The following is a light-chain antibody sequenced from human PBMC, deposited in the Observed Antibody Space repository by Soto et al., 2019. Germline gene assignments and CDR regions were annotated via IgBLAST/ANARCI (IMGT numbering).Light chain of an antibody. CDR1: QTISTY. CDR3: QQSYSRPYT. J-gene: IGKJ2*01. Sequence: DIEMTQSPSSLSASVGDRVAITCQASQTISTYLNWYHQKPGTAPKLLIYTASSLQGGVPPRFSGNGSGTLFTLTLSSLQPEDSGIYYCQQSYSRPYTFGQGTKVDIK. V-gene: IGKV1-39*01. CDR2: TAS.